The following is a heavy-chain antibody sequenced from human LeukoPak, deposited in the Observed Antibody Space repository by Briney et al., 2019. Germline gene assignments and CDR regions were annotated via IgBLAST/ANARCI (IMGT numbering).Heavy chain of an antibody. D-gene: IGHD6-13*01. CDR3: ARVGYSSSWYVADY. CDR2: INHSGST. V-gene: IGHV4-34*01. Sequence: SETLPLTCAVYGGSFSGYYWSWIRQPPGKGLEWIGEINHSGSTNYNPSLKSRVTISVDTSKNQCSLKLSSVTAADTAVYYCARVGYSSSWYVADYWGQGTLVTVSS. CDR1: GGSFSGYY. J-gene: IGHJ4*02.